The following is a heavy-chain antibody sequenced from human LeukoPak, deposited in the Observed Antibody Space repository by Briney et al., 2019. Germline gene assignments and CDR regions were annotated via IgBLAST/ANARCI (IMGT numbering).Heavy chain of an antibody. CDR2: INHSGST. V-gene: IGHV4-34*01. J-gene: IGHJ4*02. CDR1: GGSFSGYY. CDR3: ARETYMVRGVPRD. Sequence: SETLSLTCAVYGGSFSGYYRSWIRQPPGKGLEWIGEINHSGSTNYNPSLKSRVTISVDTSKNQFSLKLSSVTAADTAVYYCARETYMVRGVPRDWGQGTLVTVSS. D-gene: IGHD3-10*01.